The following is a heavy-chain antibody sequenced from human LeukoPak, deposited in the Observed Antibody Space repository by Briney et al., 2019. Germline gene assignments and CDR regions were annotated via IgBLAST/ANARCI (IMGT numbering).Heavy chain of an antibody. CDR2: IYPGDSDP. J-gene: IGHJ4*02. Sequence: GESLKISCKGSGYSFTSYWIGWVRQMPGKGLEWMGIIYPGDSDPRYSPSFQGQVTISADKSISTAHLQWSSLKASDTAMYYCAKLGYSYGYGYYFDYWGQGTLDTVSS. V-gene: IGHV5-51*01. CDR1: GYSFTSYW. CDR3: AKLGYSYGYGYYFDY. D-gene: IGHD5-18*01.